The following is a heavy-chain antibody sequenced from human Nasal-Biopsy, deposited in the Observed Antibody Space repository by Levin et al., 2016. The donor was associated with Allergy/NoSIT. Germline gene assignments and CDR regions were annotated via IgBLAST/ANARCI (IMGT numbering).Heavy chain of an antibody. CDR1: GFTFSSYS. J-gene: IGHJ4*02. Sequence: GESLKISCAASGFTFSSYSMNWVRQAPGRGLEWVSSISGSSSYIYYADSVKGRFTISRDNAKNSLYLQMNSLRAEDTAVYYCARGGDCSSTSCYLGYWGQGTLVTVSS. CDR3: ARGGDCSSTSCYLGY. CDR2: ISGSSSYI. D-gene: IGHD2-2*03. V-gene: IGHV3-21*01.